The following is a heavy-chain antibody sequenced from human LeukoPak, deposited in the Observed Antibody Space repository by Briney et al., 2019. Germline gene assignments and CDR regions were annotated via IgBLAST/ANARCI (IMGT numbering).Heavy chain of an antibody. CDR2: ICSGGNT. CDR3: ARDGPWKSDC. CDR1: GGSVSSSYY. J-gene: IGHJ4*02. D-gene: IGHD1-1*01. V-gene: IGHV4-39*02. Sequence: PSETLSLTCTVSGGSVSSSYYWGWIRQPPGKGLEWIGSICSGGNTCYNPSLESRVTISVDSSRSHFFLQLTSATAADTAVYFCARDGPWKSDCWGRGTLVTVSS.